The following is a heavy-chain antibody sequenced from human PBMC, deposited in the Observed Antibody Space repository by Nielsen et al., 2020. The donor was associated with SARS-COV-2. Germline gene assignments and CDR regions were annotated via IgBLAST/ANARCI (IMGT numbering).Heavy chain of an antibody. Sequence: GGSLRLSCAASGFTFSSYAMHWVRQAPGKGLEWVAVISYDGSNKYYADSVKGRFTISRDNSKKTLYLQMNSLRAEDTAVYYCARALGGSYYYGMDVWGQGTTVTVSS. J-gene: IGHJ6*02. D-gene: IGHD1-26*01. CDR3: ARALGGSYYYGMDV. CDR1: GFTFSSYA. V-gene: IGHV3-30-3*01. CDR2: ISYDGSNK.